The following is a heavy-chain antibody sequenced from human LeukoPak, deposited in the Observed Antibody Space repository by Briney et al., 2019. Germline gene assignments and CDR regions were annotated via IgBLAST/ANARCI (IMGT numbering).Heavy chain of an antibody. Sequence: ASVKVSCKASGYTFTGYYMHWVRQAPGQGLEWMGWINPNSGGTNYAQKFQGRVTMTRDTSISTAYMELSRLRSDDTAVYYCARDLEVVVPAAFRFDPWGQGTLVTASS. D-gene: IGHD2-2*01. CDR3: ARDLEVVVPAAFRFDP. CDR1: GYTFTGYY. CDR2: INPNSGGT. V-gene: IGHV1-2*02. J-gene: IGHJ5*02.